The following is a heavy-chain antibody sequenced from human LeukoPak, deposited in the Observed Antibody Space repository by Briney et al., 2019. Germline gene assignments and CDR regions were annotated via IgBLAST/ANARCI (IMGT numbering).Heavy chain of an antibody. V-gene: IGHV3-21*05. CDR1: GFTFSSYS. D-gene: IGHD3-9*01. Sequence: GGSLRLSCAASGFTFSSYSMNWVRQAPGKGLEWVSYISSSSSYIYYADSVKGRFTISRDNAKNSLYLQMNSLRAEDTAVYYCARGHHAGSYYDILTEFDYWGQGTLVTVSS. CDR2: ISSSSSYI. J-gene: IGHJ4*02. CDR3: ARGHHAGSYYDILTEFDY.